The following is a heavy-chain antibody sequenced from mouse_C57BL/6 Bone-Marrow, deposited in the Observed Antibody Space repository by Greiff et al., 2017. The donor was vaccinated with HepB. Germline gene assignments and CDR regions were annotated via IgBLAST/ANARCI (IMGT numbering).Heavy chain of an antibody. V-gene: IGHV1-69*01. CDR3: ARQYGYDRGFAY. D-gene: IGHD2-2*01. CDR1: GYTFTSSW. Sequence: QVQLKQPGPELVMPGASVKLSCKASGYTFTSSWMHWVKRRPGQGLEWIGEIYPSDGNTNYNQKFKGKSTLTVDKSSSTAYMQLSSLTSEDSAVYDCARQYGYDRGFAYWGQGTLVTVSA. CDR2: IYPSDGNT. J-gene: IGHJ3*01.